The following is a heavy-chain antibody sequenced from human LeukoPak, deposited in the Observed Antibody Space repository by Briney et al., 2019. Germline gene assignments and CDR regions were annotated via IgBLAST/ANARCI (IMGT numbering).Heavy chain of an antibody. CDR2: VYYSGST. D-gene: IGHD4-23*01. V-gene: IGHV4-59*08. CDR3: ARFSEALATVVKYWYFDH. J-gene: IGHJ2*01. CDR1: GGSISSYY. Sequence: SETLSLTCTVSGGSISSYYWSWIRQPPGKGLEWIGYVYYSGSTNYNPSLKSRLTISVDTSKNQFSLKLSSVTAADTAVYYCARFSEALATVVKYWYFDHWGRGALVTVSS.